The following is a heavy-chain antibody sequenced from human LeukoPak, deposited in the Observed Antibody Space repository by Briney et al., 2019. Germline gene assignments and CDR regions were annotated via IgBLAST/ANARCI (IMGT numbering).Heavy chain of an antibody. CDR1: GGSISSGGYY. CDR2: IYYSGST. J-gene: IGHJ4*02. Sequence: PSQTLSLTCTVSGGSISSGGYYWSWIRQHPGKGLEWIGYIYYSGSTYYNPSLKSRVTISVDTSKNQFPLKLSSVTAADTAVYYCARESRCGGDCYRIDYWGQGTLVTVSS. V-gene: IGHV4-31*03. D-gene: IGHD2-21*02. CDR3: ARESRCGGDCYRIDY.